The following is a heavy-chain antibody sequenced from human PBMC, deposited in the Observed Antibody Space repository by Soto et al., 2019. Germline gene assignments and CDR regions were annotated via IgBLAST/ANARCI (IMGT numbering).Heavy chain of an antibody. D-gene: IGHD3-10*01. CDR2: INIISSPI. Sequence: SLRLSCAASGFTFRTYGMYWVRQAPGKGLEWVSYINIISSPINYADSVKGRFTISRDNAKNSLYLQINNLRDEDTAVYYCAREGFLWFVELIRNYYNFALDVWGQGTKVTVSS. CDR3: AREGFLWFVELIRNYYNFALDV. CDR1: GFTFRTYG. J-gene: IGHJ6*02. V-gene: IGHV3-48*02.